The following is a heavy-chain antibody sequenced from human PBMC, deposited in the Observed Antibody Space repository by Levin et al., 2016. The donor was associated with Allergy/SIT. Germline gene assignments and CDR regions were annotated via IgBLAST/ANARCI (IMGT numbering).Heavy chain of an antibody. D-gene: IGHD6-13*01. CDR3: TKDGFEIAGTRWGLSD. Sequence: WIRQPPGKGLEWVGRIKSKSDGGTTDYAAPVKGRFTISRDDSKNTLYLQMNSLKTEDTAVYYCTKDGFEIAGTRWGLSDWGQGTLVTVSS. CDR2: IKSKSDGGTT. J-gene: IGHJ4*02. V-gene: IGHV3-15*01.